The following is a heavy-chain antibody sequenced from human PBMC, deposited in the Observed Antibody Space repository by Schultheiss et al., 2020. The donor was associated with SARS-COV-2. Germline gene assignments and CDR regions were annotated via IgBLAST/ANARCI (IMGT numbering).Heavy chain of an antibody. D-gene: IGHD2-2*01. Sequence: GGSLRLSCAVSAFTFSSSAMPWVRQAPGKGLEWVSTIRGSGGSTYYADSVKGRFTISRDNSKNTLYLQMNSLRAEDAAVYYCAKSECPTTSCNDMDYWGQGTLVTVSS. CDR3: AKSECPTTSCNDMDY. J-gene: IGHJ4*02. CDR2: IRGSGGST. CDR1: AFTFSSSA. V-gene: IGHV3-23*01.